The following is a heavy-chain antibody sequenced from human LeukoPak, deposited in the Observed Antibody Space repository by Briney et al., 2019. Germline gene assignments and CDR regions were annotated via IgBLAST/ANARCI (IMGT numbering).Heavy chain of an antibody. Sequence: SQTLSLTCTISGDSVSSRSGSWNWIRQSPSRGLEWLGRTYYRSNWHYDYAISVSSRLTITPDTSKNQFSLQLNSVTPEDTAMYYCVRNRARPYCDDGRDFCYFYAMDVWGQGTTVTVSS. CDR3: VRNRARPYCDDGRDFCYFYAMDV. CDR2: TYYRSNWHY. V-gene: IGHV6-1*01. CDR1: GDSVSSRSGS. D-gene: IGHD2-21*01. J-gene: IGHJ6*02.